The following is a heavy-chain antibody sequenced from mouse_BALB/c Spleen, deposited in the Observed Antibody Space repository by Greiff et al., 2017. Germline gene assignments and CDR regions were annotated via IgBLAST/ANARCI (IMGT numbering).Heavy chain of an antibody. Sequence: EVQLQESGPELEKPGASVKISCKASGYSFIGYNMNWVKKSNGKSLEWIGNIDPYYGDTTYSQNFKDKATLTVDKSSSTAYMQLKSLTSEDSAVYYCTRERYYYGSNSAMDYWGQGTSVTVSS. D-gene: IGHD1-1*01. CDR3: TRERYYYGSNSAMDY. J-gene: IGHJ4*01. V-gene: IGHV1-39*01. CDR1: GYSFIGYN. CDR2: IDPYYGDT.